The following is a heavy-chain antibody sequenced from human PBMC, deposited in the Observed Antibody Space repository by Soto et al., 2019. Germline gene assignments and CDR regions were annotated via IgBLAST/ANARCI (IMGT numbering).Heavy chain of an antibody. D-gene: IGHD2-2*01. CDR1: GGSFSGYY. Sequence: SETLSLTCAVYGGSFSGYYWSWIRQPPGKGLEWIGEINHSGSTNYNPSLKSRVTISVDTSKNQFSLKPSSVTAADTAVYYGARGRQLLFRWFDPWGKGTLVTVAS. CDR2: INHSGST. J-gene: IGHJ5*02. V-gene: IGHV4-34*01. CDR3: ARGRQLLFRWFDP.